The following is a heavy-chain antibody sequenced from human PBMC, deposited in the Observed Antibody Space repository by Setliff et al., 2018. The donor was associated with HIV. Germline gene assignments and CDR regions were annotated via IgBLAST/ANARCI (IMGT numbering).Heavy chain of an antibody. CDR2: ISDDGTNK. CDR3: ARGYYDSRGYYYPFDY. D-gene: IGHD3-22*01. CDR1: GIIFTKCG. Sequence: GGSLRLSCAASGIIFTKCGLSWVRQAPGKGLEWVAVISDDGTNKYYADSVEGRFTISRDNAKNSLYLQMNSLRAEDTAVYYCARGYYDSRGYYYPFDYWGQGTLVTVSS. V-gene: IGHV3-30*04. J-gene: IGHJ4*02.